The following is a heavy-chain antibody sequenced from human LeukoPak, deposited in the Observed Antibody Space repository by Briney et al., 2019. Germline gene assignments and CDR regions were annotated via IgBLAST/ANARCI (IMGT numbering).Heavy chain of an antibody. V-gene: IGHV1-18*01. D-gene: IGHD3-10*01. CDR2: ISPYNGNT. CDR1: GYTFTSYA. J-gene: IGHJ4*02. CDR3: ARPAHHVLLWVGGSIHFDY. Sequence: GASVKVSCKASGYTFTSYAISWVRQAPGQGLEWMGWISPYNGNTNYAQKFQGRVTMTTDTSTNTAYMELRSLRSDDTAVYYCARPAHHVLLWVGGSIHFDYWGQGTQVTVSS.